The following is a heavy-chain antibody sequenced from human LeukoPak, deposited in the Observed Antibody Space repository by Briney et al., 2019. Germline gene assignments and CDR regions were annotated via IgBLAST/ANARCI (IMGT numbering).Heavy chain of an antibody. Sequence: GSLRLSCAASGFTFSIFAMHWVRQAPGKGLEWLALISYDGSNKYYADSVKGRFTISRDNSKNTLYLQMNSLRPEDTAVYYCAREGDESLYYFDYWGQGTLVTVSS. V-gene: IGHV3-30-3*01. D-gene: IGHD3-16*01. CDR1: GFTFSIFA. CDR3: AREGDESLYYFDY. J-gene: IGHJ4*02. CDR2: ISYDGSNK.